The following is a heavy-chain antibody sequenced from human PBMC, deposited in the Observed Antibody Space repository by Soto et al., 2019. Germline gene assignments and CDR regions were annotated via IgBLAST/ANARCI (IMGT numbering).Heavy chain of an antibody. V-gene: IGHV4-31*03. J-gene: IGHJ6*02. Sequence: QVQLQESCPGLVKPSQTLSLTCTVSGGSISSGGYYWYWIRQHPGKGLEWIGYIYYSGTTYYNPSLKSGVTISVDTAKNQFSLKLSSVTAADTAGYYCAASCVACGGFNYYGMDVWGQGTTVTVFS. CDR3: AASCVACGGFNYYGMDV. CDR2: IYYSGTT. CDR1: GGSISSGGYY. D-gene: IGHD2-21*01.